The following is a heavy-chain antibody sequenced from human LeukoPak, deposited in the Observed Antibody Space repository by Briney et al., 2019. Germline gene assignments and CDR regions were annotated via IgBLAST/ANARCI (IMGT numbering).Heavy chain of an antibody. J-gene: IGHJ4*02. V-gene: IGHV4-4*07. Sequence: PSETLSLNCSVSGGSINSYWWSWIRQPAGKGLEFIGRTYTTGRTNYNPSLKSRVSMSVDTSKNKFSLELRSVTAADTAVYFCARAGYTISSYRFDYWGQGALVTVSS. CDR1: GGSINSYW. CDR3: ARAGYTISSYRFDY. CDR2: TYTTGRT. D-gene: IGHD3-16*02.